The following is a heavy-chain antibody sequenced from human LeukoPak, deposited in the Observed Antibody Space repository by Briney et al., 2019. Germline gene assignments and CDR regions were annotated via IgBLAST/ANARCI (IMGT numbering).Heavy chain of an antibody. CDR3: ARDQTLGDDSSGYP. CDR2: ITPIFGTA. V-gene: IGHV1-69*13. D-gene: IGHD3-22*01. J-gene: IGHJ5*02. CDR1: GGTFSSYA. Sequence: GASVKVSCKASGGTFSSYAISWVRQAPGQGLEWMGGITPIFGTANYAQKFQGRVTITADESTSTAYMELSSLRSEDTAVYYCARDQTLGDDSSGYPWGQGTLVTVSS.